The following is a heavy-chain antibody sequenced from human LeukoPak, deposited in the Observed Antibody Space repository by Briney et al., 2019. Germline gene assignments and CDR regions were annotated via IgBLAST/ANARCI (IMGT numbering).Heavy chain of an antibody. D-gene: IGHD4-17*01. CDR3: ARLKATVSIHAYFDS. CDR1: GGSISLYY. J-gene: IGHJ4*02. Sequence: SETLSLTCSVSGGSISLYYWNWIRQIPGKGLEWIGYNYYTGTTNYNPMFESRATISVDTSKNQFSLELSSVTAADTAVYYCARLKATVSIHAYFDSWGQGTLVTVSS. CDR2: NYYTGTT. V-gene: IGHV4-59*01.